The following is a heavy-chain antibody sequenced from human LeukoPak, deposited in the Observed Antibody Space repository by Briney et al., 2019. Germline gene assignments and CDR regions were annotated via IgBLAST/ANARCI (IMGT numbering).Heavy chain of an antibody. CDR2: ISAYNGNT. CDR1: GYTFTSYG. CDR3: AKEDRSGGSCDY. V-gene: IGHV1-18*01. Sequence: ASVKVSCKASGYTFTSYGISWVRQAPGQGLEWMGWISAYNGNTNYAQKLQGRVTMTTDTSTSTAYMELRSLRSDDTAVYYCAKEDRSGGSCDYWGQGTLVTVSS. J-gene: IGHJ4*02. D-gene: IGHD2-15*01.